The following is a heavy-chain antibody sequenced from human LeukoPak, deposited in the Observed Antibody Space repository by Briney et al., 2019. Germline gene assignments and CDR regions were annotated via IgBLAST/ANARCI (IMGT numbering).Heavy chain of an antibody. D-gene: IGHD5-18*01. CDR2: IIPIFGTA. J-gene: IGHJ5*02. CDR3: ARTDTAMVTYDPGSPFDP. V-gene: IGHV1-69*13. CDR1: GGTFSSYA. Sequence: ASVKVSCKASGGTFSSYAISWVRQAPGQGLEWMGGIIPIFGTANYAQKFQGRVTITADESTSTAYMELSSLRSEDTAVCYCARTDTAMVTYDPGSPFDPWGQGTLVTVSS.